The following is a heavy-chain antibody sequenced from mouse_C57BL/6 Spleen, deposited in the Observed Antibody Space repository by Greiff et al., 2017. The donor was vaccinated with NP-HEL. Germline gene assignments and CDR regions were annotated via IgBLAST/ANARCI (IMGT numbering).Heavy chain of an antibody. CDR2: ISDGGSYT. Sequence: EVMLVESGGGLVKPGGSLKLSCAASRFTFSSYAMSWVRQTPEKRLEWVATISDGGSYTYYPDNVKGRFTISRDNAKNNLYLQMSHLKSEDTAMYYCARDGGVYGNSWFAYWGQGTLVTVSA. D-gene: IGHD2-1*01. V-gene: IGHV5-4*01. CDR3: ARDGGVYGNSWFAY. CDR1: RFTFSSYA. J-gene: IGHJ3*01.